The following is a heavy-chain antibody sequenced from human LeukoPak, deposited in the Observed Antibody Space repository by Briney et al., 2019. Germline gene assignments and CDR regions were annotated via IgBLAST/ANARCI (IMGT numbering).Heavy chain of an antibody. Sequence: GGSLRLSCAASGFTFSSYWMHWVRHAPGKGLVWVPRINTDGSRTSYADSVKGRFTISRDNAKNTLYLQMNSLRAEDTAVYYCARDGDYYDSSGYYYYYYYYMDVWGKGTTVTVSS. J-gene: IGHJ6*03. CDR3: ARDGDYYDSSGYYYYYYYYMDV. D-gene: IGHD3-22*01. V-gene: IGHV3-74*01. CDR1: GFTFSSYW. CDR2: INTDGSRT.